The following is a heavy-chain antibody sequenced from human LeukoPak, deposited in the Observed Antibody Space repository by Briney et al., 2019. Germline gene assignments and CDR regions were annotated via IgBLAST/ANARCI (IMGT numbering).Heavy chain of an antibody. CDR2: INHSGST. D-gene: IGHD3-22*01. V-gene: IGHV4-34*01. Sequence: SETLSLTCAVYGGSFSGYYWSWIRQPPGKGLEWIGEINHSGSTDYNPSLESRVTMSVDTSKNHFSLVLSSVIAADTAVYYCARGGDSSGYRNWGQGSLVTVSS. CDR1: GGSFSGYY. J-gene: IGHJ4*02. CDR3: ARGGDSSGYRN.